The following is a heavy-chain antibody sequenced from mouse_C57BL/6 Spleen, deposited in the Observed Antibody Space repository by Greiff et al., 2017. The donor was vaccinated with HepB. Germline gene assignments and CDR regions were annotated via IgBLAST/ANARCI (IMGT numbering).Heavy chain of an antibody. CDR2: ISDGGSYT. CDR3: ARDRNYYGSSPFAY. Sequence: DVKLQESGGGLVKPGGSLKLSCAASGFTFSSYAMSWVRQTPEKRLEWVATISDGGSYTYYPDNVKGRFTISRDNAKNNLYLQMSHLKSEDTAMYYCARDRNYYGSSPFAYWGQGTLVTVSA. J-gene: IGHJ3*01. V-gene: IGHV5-4*01. CDR1: GFTFSSYA. D-gene: IGHD1-1*01.